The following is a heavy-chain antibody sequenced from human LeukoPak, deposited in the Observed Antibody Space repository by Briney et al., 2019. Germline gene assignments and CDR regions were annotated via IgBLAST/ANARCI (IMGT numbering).Heavy chain of an antibody. Sequence: ASVKVSCKASVYTFTGYYMHWVRQAPGQGLEWMGWINPNSGGTNYAQKFQGRVTMTRDTSISTAYMELSRLRSDDTAVYYCARGAHYHDSSEGYDYWGQGTLVT. CDR2: INPNSGGT. V-gene: IGHV1-2*02. CDR3: ARGAHYHDSSEGYDY. D-gene: IGHD3-22*01. J-gene: IGHJ4*02. CDR1: VYTFTGYY.